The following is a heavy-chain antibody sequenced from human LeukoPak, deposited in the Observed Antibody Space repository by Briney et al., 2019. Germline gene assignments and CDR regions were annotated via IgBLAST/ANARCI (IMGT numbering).Heavy chain of an antibody. V-gene: IGHV4-59*08. J-gene: IGHJ4*02. CDR2: IYYSGST. CDR1: GGSISSYY. Sequence: SETLPLTCTVSGGSISSYYWSWIRQPPGKGLEWIGYIYYSGSTYYNPSLKSRVTISVDTSKNQFSLKLSSVTAADTAVYYCARRGSGWYYFDYWGQGTLVTVSS. D-gene: IGHD6-19*01. CDR3: ARRGSGWYYFDY.